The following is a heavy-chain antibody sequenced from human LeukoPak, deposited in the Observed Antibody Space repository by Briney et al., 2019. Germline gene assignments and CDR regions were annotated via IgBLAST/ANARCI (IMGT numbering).Heavy chain of an antibody. V-gene: IGHV3-53*01. CDR1: GFTVNNNY. Sequence: PGGSLRLSCAASGFTVNNNYMTWVRQAPGKGLEWVSVLYSNSITYYADSVKGRFTISRDSSKNTLYLQMNSLRAEDTAVYYCARGITMMIVAPGYWGQGTLVPVSS. J-gene: IGHJ4*02. CDR3: ARGITMMIVAPGY. D-gene: IGHD3-22*01. CDR2: LYSNSIT.